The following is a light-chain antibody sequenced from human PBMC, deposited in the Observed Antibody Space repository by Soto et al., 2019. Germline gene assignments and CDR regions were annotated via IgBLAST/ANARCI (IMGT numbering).Light chain of an antibody. CDR1: SSDVGDYNY. CDR2: DVS. CDR3: CSYAGSFASYV. J-gene: IGLJ1*01. V-gene: IGLV2-11*01. Sequence: QSALTQPRSVSGPPGQSVTISCTGTSSDVGDYNYVSWYQQHPGKAPKVMIYDVSKRPSGVPDRFSGSKSGNTASLTISGLQAEDEADYYCCSYAGSFASYVFGTGTKVTVL.